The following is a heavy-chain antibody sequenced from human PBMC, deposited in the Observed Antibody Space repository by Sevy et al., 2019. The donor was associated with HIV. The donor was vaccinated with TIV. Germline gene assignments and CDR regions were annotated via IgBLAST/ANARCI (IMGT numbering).Heavy chain of an antibody. V-gene: IGHV4-38-2*01. D-gene: IGHD2-2*01. Sequence: SETLSLTCAVSGYSISSGYYWGWIRQPPGKGLEWIGSIYHSGSTYYNPSLKSRVTISVDTSKNQFPLKLSSVTAADTAVYYCARGYCSSTSCRNWFDPWGQGTLVTVSS. CDR2: IYHSGST. CDR3: ARGYCSSTSCRNWFDP. CDR1: GYSISSGYY. J-gene: IGHJ5*02.